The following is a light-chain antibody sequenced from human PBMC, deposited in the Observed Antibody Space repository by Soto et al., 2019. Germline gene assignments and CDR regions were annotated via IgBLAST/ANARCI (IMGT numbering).Light chain of an antibody. J-gene: IGLJ2*01. V-gene: IGLV2-14*01. Sequence: QSVLTQPASVSGSPGQSITISCTGTSSDVGGYNYVSWYQQHPGKAPKLTIYDVSNRPSGVSNRFSGSKSGNTASLTISGLQAEDEAEYYCNAYTRSSTVLFGGGTKLTVL. CDR2: DVS. CDR1: SSDVGGYNY. CDR3: NAYTRSSTVL.